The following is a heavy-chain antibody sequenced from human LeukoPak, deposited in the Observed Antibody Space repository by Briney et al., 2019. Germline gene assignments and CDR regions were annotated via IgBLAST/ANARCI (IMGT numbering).Heavy chain of an antibody. D-gene: IGHD6-19*01. Sequence: GGSLRLSCVASGFTFSSYGMHWVRQAPGKGLEWVAFIRYDGSNKYYADSVKGRFTISRDNSKNTLYLQMNSLRAEDTAVYYCARGGKRAVAGTRSPQYFQHWGQGTLVTVSS. CDR1: GFTFSSYG. J-gene: IGHJ1*01. V-gene: IGHV3-30*02. CDR2: IRYDGSNK. CDR3: ARGGKRAVAGTRSPQYFQH.